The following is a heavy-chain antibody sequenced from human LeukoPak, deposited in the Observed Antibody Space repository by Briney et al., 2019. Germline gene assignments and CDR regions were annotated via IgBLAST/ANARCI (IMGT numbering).Heavy chain of an antibody. J-gene: IGHJ4*02. CDR3: AREGETVLMVYAMPFDY. CDR2: INPSGGST. CDR1: GGTFSSYA. Sequence: ASVKVSCKASGGTFSSYAISWVRQAPGQGLEWMGIINPSGGSTSYAQKFQGRVTMTRDTSTSTVYMELSSLRSEDTAVYYCAREGETVLMVYAMPFDYWGQGTLVTVSS. V-gene: IGHV1-46*03. D-gene: IGHD2-8*01.